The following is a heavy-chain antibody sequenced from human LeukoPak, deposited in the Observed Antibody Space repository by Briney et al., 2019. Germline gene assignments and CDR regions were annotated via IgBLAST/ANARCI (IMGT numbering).Heavy chain of an antibody. J-gene: IGHJ4*02. CDR3: ARSGMWFSTND. V-gene: IGHV1-46*01. Sequence: ASVKVSCKASGYXVTNYYMHWVRQAPGQGLEWMGMINPSISSRTYAQKFQGRVTVTSDTSTSTVCMEVSSLRSEDTAIYYCARSGMWFSTNDWGQGTLVTVSS. CDR2: INPSISSR. CDR1: GYXVTNYY. D-gene: IGHD2-21*01.